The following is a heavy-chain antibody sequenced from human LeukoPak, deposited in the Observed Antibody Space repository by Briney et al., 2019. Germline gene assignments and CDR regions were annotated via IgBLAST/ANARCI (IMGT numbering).Heavy chain of an antibody. CDR2: ISPGGEIP. CDR3: AKDDGWLHYYH. Sequence: PGGSLRLSCAASGFTFRIYGMNWVRQAPGKVLEWVSGISPGGEIPYYADSVKGRFTISRDNSKDTVSLQMHSLRAEDTATYYCAKDDGWLHYYHWGQGTLVTVSS. CDR1: GFTFRIYG. J-gene: IGHJ4*02. V-gene: IGHV3-23*01. D-gene: IGHD3-10*01.